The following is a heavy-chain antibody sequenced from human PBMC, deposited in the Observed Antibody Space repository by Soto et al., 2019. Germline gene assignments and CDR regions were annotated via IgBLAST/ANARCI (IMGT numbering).Heavy chain of an antibody. D-gene: IGHD1-1*01. J-gene: IGHJ6*02. V-gene: IGHV3-21*01. CDR2: ISSSSSYI. CDR1: GFTFSSYS. Sequence: EVQLVESGGGLVKPGVSLRLSCAASGFTFSSYSMNWVRQAPGKGLECVSSISSSSSYIYYADSVNGRFTISRDNAKNTLYLHMNSLRAEDPAVYYCARDSGVERVDPLSDYYYYGMDVWGQGTTVTVSS. CDR3: ARDSGVERVDPLSDYYYYGMDV.